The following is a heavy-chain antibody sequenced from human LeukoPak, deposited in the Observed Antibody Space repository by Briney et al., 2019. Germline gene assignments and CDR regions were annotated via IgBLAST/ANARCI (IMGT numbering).Heavy chain of an antibody. J-gene: IGHJ4*02. Sequence: SQTVSLTCGISGXSVSSDSSAWNWIRQSPSRGLEWLGRTYYRSKWYNNYAVSVKSRITINPDTSKNQFSLQLNSVTPEDTAVYYCAGGPGALHYWGQGILVTVSS. CDR2: TYYRSKWYN. D-gene: IGHD1-1*01. CDR3: AGGPGALHY. CDR1: GXSVSSDSSA. V-gene: IGHV6-1*01.